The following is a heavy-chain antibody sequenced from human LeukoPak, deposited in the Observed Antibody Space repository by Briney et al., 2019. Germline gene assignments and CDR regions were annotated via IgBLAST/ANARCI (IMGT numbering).Heavy chain of an antibody. CDR1: GDSISSGSNY. CDR3: ARATNYDILTDYYPDAFDI. CDR2: IYTSGNT. Sequence: PSETLSLTCTVSGDSISSGSNYWSWIRQPAGKGLEWIGRIYTSGNTNYNPSLKSRVTISVDTSKNHFSLKLGSVTAADTAVYYCARATNYDILTDYYPDAFDIWGQGTVVTVSS. D-gene: IGHD3-9*01. J-gene: IGHJ3*02. V-gene: IGHV4-61*02.